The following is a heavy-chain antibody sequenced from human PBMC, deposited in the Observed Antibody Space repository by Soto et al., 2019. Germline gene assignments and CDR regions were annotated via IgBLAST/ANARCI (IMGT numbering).Heavy chain of an antibody. D-gene: IGHD3-22*01. J-gene: IGHJ4*02. CDR2: IIPIFGTA. Sequence: QVQLVQSGAEVKKPVSSVKVFCKASGGTFTSYGINWVRQAPGQGLEWMGGIIPIFGTAKYAQKFQGRLTITADASTSTAYMELSSLRSEDTAVYYCAFNYYDDCGYPQWGQGTPVTVSS. CDR1: GGTFTSYG. V-gene: IGHV1-69*12. CDR3: AFNYYDDCGYPQ.